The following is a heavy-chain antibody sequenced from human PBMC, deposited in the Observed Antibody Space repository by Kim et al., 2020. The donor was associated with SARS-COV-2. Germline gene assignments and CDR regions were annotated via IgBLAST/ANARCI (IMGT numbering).Heavy chain of an antibody. CDR2: IKQDGSEK. CDR1: GFTFSSYW. CDR3: ARGPLILLWFGELLGGAFDY. D-gene: IGHD3-10*01. J-gene: IGHJ4*02. Sequence: GGSLRLSCAASGFTFSSYWMSWVRQAPGKGLEWVANIKQDGSEKYYVDSVKGRFTISRDNAKNSLYLQMNSLRAEDTAVYYCARGPLILLWFGELLGGAFDYWGQGTLVTVSS. V-gene: IGHV3-7*01.